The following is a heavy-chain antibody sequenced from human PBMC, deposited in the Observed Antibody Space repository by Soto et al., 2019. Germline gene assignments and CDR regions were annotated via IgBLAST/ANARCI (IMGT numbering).Heavy chain of an antibody. V-gene: IGHV4-39*01. CDR2: IYYSGST. J-gene: IGHJ4*02. CDR3: ARDYDSSGDY. D-gene: IGHD3-22*01. CDR1: GGSISTSSYY. Sequence: QLQLQESGPGLVKPSETLSLTCTVSGGSISTSSYYWGWIRQPPGKGLEWIGSIYYSGSTYYNPSLSSRATLPVDTSTNQFALKRSSVPPADTAVYYCARDYDSSGDYWGQGTLVTVSS.